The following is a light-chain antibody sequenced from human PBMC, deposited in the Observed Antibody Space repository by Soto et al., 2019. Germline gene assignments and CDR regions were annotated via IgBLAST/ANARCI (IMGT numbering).Light chain of an antibody. CDR3: QQYGSSPWT. Sequence: MVLTQSPGTLPLSPGERATLSCRAIQSVSSSYLAWYQQKPGQAPRLLIYGASSRATGIPDRFSGSGSGTDFTLTISRLEPEDFAVYYCQQYGSSPWTFGQGTKVEIK. J-gene: IGKJ1*01. CDR2: GAS. CDR1: QSVSSSY. V-gene: IGKV3-20*01.